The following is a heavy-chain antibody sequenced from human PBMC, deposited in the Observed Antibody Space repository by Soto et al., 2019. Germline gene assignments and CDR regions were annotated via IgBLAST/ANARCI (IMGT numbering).Heavy chain of an antibody. Sequence: SETLSLTCTVSGGSVSSYYWSWIRQPPGKGLEWIGYLYYSGSSTYNPSLRSRVTISVDTPKNQISLKLNSVTAADTAVYFCVGSPGGLGWFDPWGLGILVTVSS. CDR2: LYYSGSS. V-gene: IGHV4-59*08. CDR1: GGSVSSYY. D-gene: IGHD6-19*01. J-gene: IGHJ5*02. CDR3: VGSPGGLGWFDP.